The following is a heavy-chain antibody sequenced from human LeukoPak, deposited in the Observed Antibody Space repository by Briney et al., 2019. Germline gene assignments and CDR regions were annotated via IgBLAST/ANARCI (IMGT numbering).Heavy chain of an antibody. Sequence: PGGSLRLSCAASGFTFSSYAMSWVRQAPGNGLEWVSHIRTDGTITYADSVKGRFTISRDDAKTSVYLQMDSLRDEDTAIYYCARDNIWAFDVWGQGTMVTVSS. J-gene: IGHJ3*01. D-gene: IGHD3-9*01. V-gene: IGHV3-48*02. CDR2: IRTDGTI. CDR3: ARDNIWAFDV. CDR1: GFTFSSYA.